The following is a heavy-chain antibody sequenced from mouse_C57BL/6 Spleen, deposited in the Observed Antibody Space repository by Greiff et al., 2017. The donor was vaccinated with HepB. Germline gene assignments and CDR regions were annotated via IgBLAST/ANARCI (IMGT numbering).Heavy chain of an antibody. V-gene: IGHV1-26*01. J-gene: IGHJ2*01. CDR3: ARGFVGDYFDY. D-gene: IGHD4-1*01. Sequence: VQLQQSGPELVKPGASVKISCKASGYTFTDYYMNWVKQSHGKSLEWIGDINPNNGGTSYNQKFKGKATLTVDKSSSTAYMELRSLTSEDSAVYYCARGFVGDYFDYWGQGTTLTVSS. CDR1: GYTFTDYY. CDR2: INPNNGGT.